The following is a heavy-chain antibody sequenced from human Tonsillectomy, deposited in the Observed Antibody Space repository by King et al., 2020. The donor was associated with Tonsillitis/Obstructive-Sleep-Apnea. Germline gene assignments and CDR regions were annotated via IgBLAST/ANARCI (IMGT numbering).Heavy chain of an antibody. D-gene: IGHD2-2*01. CDR2: IESDGSNN. V-gene: IGHV3-74*01. CDR1: GFTFSSHW. Sequence: VQLVESGGGLVQPGGSLRLSCAASGFTFSSHWMHWVRQPPGKGLVWVSRIESDGSNNAYADSVKGGFTISRENAKNTLFLQMNSLRADDTAVYSCARGYVPAATADLDYWGQGALVTVSS. J-gene: IGHJ4*02. CDR3: ARGYVPAATADLDY.